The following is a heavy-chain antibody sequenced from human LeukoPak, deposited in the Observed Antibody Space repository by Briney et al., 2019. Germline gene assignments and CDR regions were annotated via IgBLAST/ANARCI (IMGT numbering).Heavy chain of an antibody. CDR1: GGSISNYY. Sequence: SETLSLTCTVSGGSISNYYWGWIRQPPGKGLEWIGSIYHSGSTYYNPSLKSRVTISVDTSKNQFSLKLSSVTAADTAVYYCARVASDYYYYYYMDVWGKGTTVTVSS. CDR2: IYHSGST. J-gene: IGHJ6*03. CDR3: ARVASDYYYYYYMDV. D-gene: IGHD3-3*01. V-gene: IGHV4-38-2*02.